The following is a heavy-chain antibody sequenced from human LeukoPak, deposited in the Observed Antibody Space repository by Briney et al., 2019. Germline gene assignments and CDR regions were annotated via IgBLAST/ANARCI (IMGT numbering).Heavy chain of an antibody. CDR2: INHSGTT. CDR1: GGSFSGYY. CDR3: ARREDGYKNPFDY. J-gene: IGHJ4*02. Sequence: SETLSLTCAVYGGSFSGYYWSLMRQPPGKGLEWLGEINHSGTTNYSPSLKSRVTISVDESKNQFSLKLSSVTAADTAVYYCARREDGYKNPFDYWGQGTLVTVSS. V-gene: IGHV4-34*01. D-gene: IGHD5-24*01.